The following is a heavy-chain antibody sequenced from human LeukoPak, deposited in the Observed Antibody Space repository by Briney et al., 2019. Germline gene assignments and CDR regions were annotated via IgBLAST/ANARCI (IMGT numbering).Heavy chain of an antibody. Sequence: SETLSLTCTVSGGSISSYYWSWIRQPPGKGLEWIGYMSNSGSTNSNPSPRSRVTISVDTSKNQFSLKLSSVTAADTAVYYCARHYGDLYLPFDYWGQGTLVTVSS. CDR3: ARHYGDLYLPFDY. J-gene: IGHJ4*02. CDR2: MSNSGST. CDR1: GGSISSYY. V-gene: IGHV4-59*08. D-gene: IGHD4-17*01.